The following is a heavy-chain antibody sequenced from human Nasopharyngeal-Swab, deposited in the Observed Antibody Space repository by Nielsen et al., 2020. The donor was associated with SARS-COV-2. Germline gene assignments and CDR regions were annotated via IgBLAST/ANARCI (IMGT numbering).Heavy chain of an antibody. CDR2: INHSGST. J-gene: IGHJ4*02. V-gene: IGHV4-34*01. D-gene: IGHD5-18*01. Sequence: SETLSLTCAVYGGSFSGYYWIWIRQPPGKGLEWIGEINHSGSTDYNPSLKSRVTISVDTSKNQFSLKLSSVTAADTAVYYCARDRNVDTAMVRGHYFDYWGQGTLVTVSS. CDR1: GGSFSGYY. CDR3: ARDRNVDTAMVRGHYFDY.